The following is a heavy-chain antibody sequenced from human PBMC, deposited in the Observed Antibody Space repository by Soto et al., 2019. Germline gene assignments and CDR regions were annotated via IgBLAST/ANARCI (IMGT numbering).Heavy chain of an antibody. J-gene: IGHJ2*01. CDR2: INPSGGST. Sequence: ASVKVSCKASGYTFTSYYMHWVRQAPGQGLEWMGIINPSGGSTSYAQKFQGRVAMTRDTSTXTVYMELSSLRSEDTAVYYCARDPGGTSRSNHWYCDLWGRGTLVTVSS. CDR3: ARDPGGTSRSNHWYCDL. V-gene: IGHV1-46*03. D-gene: IGHD2-2*01. CDR1: GYTFTSYY.